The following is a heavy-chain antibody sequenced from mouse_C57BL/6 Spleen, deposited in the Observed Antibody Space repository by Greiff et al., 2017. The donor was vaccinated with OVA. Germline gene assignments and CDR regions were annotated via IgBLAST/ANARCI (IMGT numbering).Heavy chain of an antibody. CDR3: ARKGFGYYYGSSYVDYFDY. CDR2: INPNNGGT. J-gene: IGHJ2*01. CDR1: GYTFTDYN. D-gene: IGHD1-1*01. Sequence: EVQLQQSGPELVKPGASVKIPCKASGYTFTDYNMDWVKQSHGKSLEWIGDINPNNGGTIYNQKFKGKATLTVDKSSSTAYMELRSLTSEDTAVYYCARKGFGYYYGSSYVDYFDYWGQGTTLTVSS. V-gene: IGHV1-18*01.